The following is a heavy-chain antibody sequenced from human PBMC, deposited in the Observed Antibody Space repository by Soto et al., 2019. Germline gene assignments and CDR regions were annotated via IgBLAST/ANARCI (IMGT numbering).Heavy chain of an antibody. V-gene: IGHV4-59*08. CDR3: ARQRDYYDTSGDSYFDY. CDR1: GGSLSSYY. D-gene: IGHD3-22*01. Sequence: SGTLSLTCPFSGGSLSSYYLGWVRAPPGKGLEWIGYIYYSGSTNYNPSLKSRVTVSVDTSKNQFSLKLTSVTAADTAVYYCARQRDYYDTSGDSYFDYWGQGTLVTVSS. J-gene: IGHJ4*02. CDR2: IYYSGST.